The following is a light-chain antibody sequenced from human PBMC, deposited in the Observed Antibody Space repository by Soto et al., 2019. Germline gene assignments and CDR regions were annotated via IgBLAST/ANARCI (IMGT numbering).Light chain of an antibody. CDR3: QQYNKWPLT. J-gene: IGKJ4*01. CDR2: HAS. CDR1: QSISSY. Sequence: EIVMTQSPATLSVSPGERATISCRASQSISSYLAWYQQKPGQAPKLLIYHASSRASGIPARFSGSGSGTEFTLTISSLQSEDFAVYYCQQYNKWPLTFGGGTKVEIK. V-gene: IGKV3-15*01.